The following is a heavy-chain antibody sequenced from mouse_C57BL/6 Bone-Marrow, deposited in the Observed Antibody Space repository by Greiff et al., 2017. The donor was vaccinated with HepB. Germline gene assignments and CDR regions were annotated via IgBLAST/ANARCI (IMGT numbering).Heavy chain of an antibody. CDR1: GYTFTSYW. D-gene: IGHD1-1*01. CDR3: ARGNYGSSYVYAMDY. Sequence: QVQLQQSGAELARPGASVKLSCKASGYTFTSYWMHWVKQRPIQGLEWIGNIDPSDSETHYNQKFKDKATLTVDKSSSTAYMQLSSLTSEDSAVYYCARGNYGSSYVYAMDYWGQGTSVTVSS. V-gene: IGHV1-52*01. CDR2: IDPSDSET. J-gene: IGHJ4*01.